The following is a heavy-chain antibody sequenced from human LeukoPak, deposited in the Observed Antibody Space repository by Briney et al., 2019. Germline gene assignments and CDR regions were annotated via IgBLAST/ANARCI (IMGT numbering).Heavy chain of an antibody. CDR1: GLKLNIFT. CDR3: ARDFGSPFRAFDI. CDR2: IDSKGDST. V-gene: IGHV3-64*01. Sequence: PGGSLRLSCAASGLKLNIFTMHWVRQAPGKGLEYVSGIDSKGDSTFYASSVKGRFTISRDNSRNTLYLQMGSLRSEDMAVYYCARDFGSPFRAFDIWGQGTMVTVSS. D-gene: IGHD3-10*01. J-gene: IGHJ3*02.